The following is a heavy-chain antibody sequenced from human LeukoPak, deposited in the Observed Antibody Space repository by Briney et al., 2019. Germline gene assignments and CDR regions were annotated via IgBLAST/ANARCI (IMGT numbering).Heavy chain of an antibody. J-gene: IGHJ4*02. D-gene: IGHD3-22*01. Sequence: PGGSLRLSCAASGFTFSSYAMSWVRQAPGKGLEWVSAISGSGGSTYYADSVKGRFTISRDNSKNTLYLQMNSLRAEDTAVYYCAPLSTYYYDSSGPPDYWGQGTLVTVSS. CDR1: GFTFSSYA. CDR2: ISGSGGST. CDR3: APLSTYYYDSSGPPDY. V-gene: IGHV3-23*01.